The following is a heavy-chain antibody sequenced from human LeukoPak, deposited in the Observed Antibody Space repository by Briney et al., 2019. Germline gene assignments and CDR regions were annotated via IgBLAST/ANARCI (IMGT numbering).Heavy chain of an antibody. D-gene: IGHD6-13*01. V-gene: IGHV1-69*13. CDR3: ASTDAGYSSSWRLGWFDP. Sequence: ASVKVSCKASGGTFSSYAISWVRQAPGQGLEWMGGIIPIFGTANYAQKFQGRVTITAGESTSTAYMELSSLRSEDTAVYYCASTDAGYSSSWRLGWFDPWGQGTLVTVSS. CDR2: IIPIFGTA. J-gene: IGHJ5*02. CDR1: GGTFSSYA.